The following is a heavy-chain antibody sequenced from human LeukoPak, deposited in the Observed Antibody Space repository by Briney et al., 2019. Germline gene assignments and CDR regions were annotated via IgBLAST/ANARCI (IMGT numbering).Heavy chain of an antibody. CDR2: IWYDGSNK. CDR1: GFTFSSYG. J-gene: IGHJ6*03. CDR3: AKGNCGGDCYSQSHYYYYYMDV. V-gene: IGHV3-33*06. Sequence: VRSLRLSCAASGFTFSSYGMHWVRQAPGKGLEWEAVIWYDGSNKYYADSVKGRFTISRDNSKNTLYLQMNSLRAEDTAVYYCAKGNCGGDCYSQSHYYYYYMDVWGKGTTVTVSS. D-gene: IGHD2-21*02.